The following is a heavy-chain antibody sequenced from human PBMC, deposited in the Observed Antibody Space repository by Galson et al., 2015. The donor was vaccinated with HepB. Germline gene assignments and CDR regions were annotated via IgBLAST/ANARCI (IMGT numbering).Heavy chain of an antibody. CDR3: ARVLSLDTVTFLSTTHIFDP. Sequence: ETLSLTCSVSGAAISSYYWTWIRQPPGQGLEWIGYIFYSGNTNYNPSLESRVTISLGTSQNQFSLTLTSVTAADTAMYYCARVLSLDTVTFLSTTHIFDPWGQGTLVTVSS. D-gene: IGHD4-17*01. CDR2: IFYSGNT. J-gene: IGHJ5*02. CDR1: GAAISSYY. V-gene: IGHV4-59*01.